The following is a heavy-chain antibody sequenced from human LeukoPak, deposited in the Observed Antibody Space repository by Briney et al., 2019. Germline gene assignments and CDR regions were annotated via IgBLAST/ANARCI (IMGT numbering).Heavy chain of an antibody. CDR1: GFTFSSYG. V-gene: IGHV3-33*06. J-gene: IGHJ4*02. D-gene: IGHD5-18*01. CDR3: AKDLEDTAMVLGY. CDR2: IWYGGSNK. Sequence: PGGSLRLSCAASGFTFSSYGMHWVRQAPGKGLEWVAVIWYGGSNKYYADSVKGRFTISRDNSKNTLYLQMNSLRAEDTAVYYCAKDLEDTAMVLGYWGQGTLVTVSS.